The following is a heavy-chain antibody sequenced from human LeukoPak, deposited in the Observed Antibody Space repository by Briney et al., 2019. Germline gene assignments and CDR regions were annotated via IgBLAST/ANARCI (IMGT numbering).Heavy chain of an antibody. Sequence: TLSLTCTVSGGSISSGGYYWSWIRQHPGKGLEWIGYIYYSGSTYYNPSLKSRVTISVDTSKNQFSLKLSSVTAADTAVYYCARGPTYYYDSSGYFILDYWGQGTLVTVSS. J-gene: IGHJ4*02. CDR3: ARGPTYYYDSSGYFILDY. D-gene: IGHD3-22*01. CDR1: GGSISSGGYY. CDR2: IYYSGST. V-gene: IGHV4-31*03.